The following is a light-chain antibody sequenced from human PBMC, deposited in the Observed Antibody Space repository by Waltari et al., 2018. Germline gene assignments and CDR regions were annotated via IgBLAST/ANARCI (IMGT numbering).Light chain of an antibody. CDR1: SSAVGGYNY. Sequence: QSALTQPPSASGSPGQSVTISCTGTSSAVGGYNYFSWYQQHPGKAPKLIIYGVTKRPSGVPDRFSGSKSGNTASLTVSGLQAEDEADYYCNSYSGSNNFRVFGGGTKLTVL. CDR2: GVT. CDR3: NSYSGSNNFRV. V-gene: IGLV2-8*01. J-gene: IGLJ2*01.